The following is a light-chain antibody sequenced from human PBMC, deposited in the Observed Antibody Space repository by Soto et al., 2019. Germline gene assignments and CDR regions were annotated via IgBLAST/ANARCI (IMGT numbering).Light chain of an antibody. J-gene: IGLJ2*01. Sequence: QPVLTQPPSASGTPGQRVTISCSGGSSNIGTYTVSWYQQFPETAPKLLTYGNNQRPSGVPDRFSGSKSGPSASLSISGHQSEYEADYYCAAWDDSLNGPIFGGGTKVTVL. CDR1: SSNIGTYT. CDR3: AAWDDSLNGPI. V-gene: IGLV1-44*01. CDR2: GNN.